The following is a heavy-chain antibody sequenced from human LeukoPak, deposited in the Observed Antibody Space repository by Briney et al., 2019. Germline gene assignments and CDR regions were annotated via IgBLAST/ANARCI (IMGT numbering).Heavy chain of an antibody. CDR2: IYTSGST. J-gene: IGHJ5*02. Sequence: SETLSLTCTVSGGSISSGSYYWSWIRQPAGKGLEWIGRIYTSGSTNYNPSLKSRVTISVDTSKNQFSLKLSSVTAADTAVYYCARDGPITIFGVVTAVGWFDPWGQGTLVTVSS. CDR3: ARDGPITIFGVVTAVGWFDP. V-gene: IGHV4-61*02. CDR1: GGSISSGSYY. D-gene: IGHD3-3*01.